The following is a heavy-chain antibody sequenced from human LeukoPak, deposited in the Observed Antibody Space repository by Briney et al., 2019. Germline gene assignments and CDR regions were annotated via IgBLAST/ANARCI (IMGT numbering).Heavy chain of an antibody. Sequence: SETLSLTCTVSGYSISSGYYCGWIRQPPGKGLEWIGSIYHSGSTYYNPSLKSRVTISVDTSKNQFSLKLSSVTAADTAVYYCARDARGDRFWSGPDYWGQGTLVTVSS. CDR3: ARDARGDRFWSGPDY. D-gene: IGHD3-3*01. CDR1: GYSISSGYY. CDR2: IYHSGST. J-gene: IGHJ4*02. V-gene: IGHV4-38-2*02.